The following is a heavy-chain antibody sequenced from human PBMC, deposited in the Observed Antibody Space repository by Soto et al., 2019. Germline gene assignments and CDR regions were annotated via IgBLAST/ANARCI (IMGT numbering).Heavy chain of an antibody. CDR2: ISAYNGNT. J-gene: IGHJ6*02. CDR1: GYTFSSLG. V-gene: IGHV1-18*04. D-gene: IGHD3-16*01. CDR3: ANIGATKGHYYGVDV. Sequence: ASVKVSCKASGYTFSSLGISWVRQAPGQGLEWMGWISAYNGNTNYAQKFQGRVSMTTDTSTSTAYMEMRSLRPDDTAVYYCANIGATKGHYYGVDVWGQGTTVTVSS.